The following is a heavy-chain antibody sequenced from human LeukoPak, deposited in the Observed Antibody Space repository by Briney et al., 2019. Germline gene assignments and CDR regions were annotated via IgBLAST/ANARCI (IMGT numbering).Heavy chain of an antibody. CDR2: ISGSGRGGAT. CDR1: GFTFSNYA. CDR3: ARADATGEDYYYYYMDV. V-gene: IGHV3-23*01. D-gene: IGHD7-27*01. J-gene: IGHJ6*03. Sequence: GGSLRLSCAASGFTFSNYAMSWVRQAPGKGLEWVSNISGSGRGGATYYADSVKGRFTISRDNSKNTLYLQMNSLRAEDTAVYYCARADATGEDYYYYYMDVWGKGTTVTVSS.